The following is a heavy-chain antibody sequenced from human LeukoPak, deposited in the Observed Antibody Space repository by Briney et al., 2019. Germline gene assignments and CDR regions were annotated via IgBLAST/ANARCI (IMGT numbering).Heavy chain of an antibody. J-gene: IGHJ6*02. V-gene: IGHV3-33*08. CDR3: ASALSDYSNFYYYYGMDV. CDR1: GFTFGLYV. D-gene: IGHD4-11*01. Sequence: GGSLRLSCVASGFTFGLYVMQWVRQAPGKGLEWVAVIWYDGSNKYYADSVKGRFTISRDNSKNTLYLQMNSLRAEDTAVYYCASALSDYSNFYYYYGMDVWGQGTTVTDSS. CDR2: IWYDGSNK.